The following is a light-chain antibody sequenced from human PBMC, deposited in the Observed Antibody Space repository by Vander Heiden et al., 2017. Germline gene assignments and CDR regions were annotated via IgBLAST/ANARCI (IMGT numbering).Light chain of an antibody. J-gene: IGLJ3*02. CDR2: DNT. V-gene: IGLV1-47*02. CDR1: NSNIEFNF. CDR3: AAWDDRLNSRV. Sequence: QSVLTQPPSASGTPGQRVTISCSGSNSNIEFNFGNWYQQPPGTAPKLLIYDNTHRPSGVPDRFSCSKSGTSASLAISGLRSEDEADYYCAAWDDRLNSRVFGGGTKLTVL.